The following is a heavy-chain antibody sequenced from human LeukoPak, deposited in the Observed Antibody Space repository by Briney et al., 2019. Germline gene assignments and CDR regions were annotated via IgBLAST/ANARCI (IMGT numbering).Heavy chain of an antibody. CDR3: ARDILTGVFDY. D-gene: IGHD3-9*01. J-gene: IGHJ4*02. CDR2: INPNSGGT. V-gene: IGHV1-2*02. Sequence: ASVKVSCKASGGTFSSYAISWVRQAPGQGLEWMGWINPNSGGTNYAQKFQGRVTMTRDTSISTAYMELSRLRSDDTAVYYCARDILTGVFDYWGQGTLVTVSS. CDR1: GGTFSSYA.